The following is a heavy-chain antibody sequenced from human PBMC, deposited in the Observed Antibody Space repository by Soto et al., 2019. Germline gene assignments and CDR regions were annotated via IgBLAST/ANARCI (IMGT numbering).Heavy chain of an antibody. CDR2: IYYSGST. CDR1: GGSISSGGYY. Sequence: PSETLSLTCTVSGGSISSGGYYWSWIRQHPGKGLEWIGYIYYSGSTYYNPSLKSRVTISVDTSKNQFSLKLSSVTAADTAVYYCARESTGTSVGDWFDPWGQGTLVTVSS. D-gene: IGHD1-1*01. CDR3: ARESTGTSVGDWFDP. J-gene: IGHJ5*02. V-gene: IGHV4-31*03.